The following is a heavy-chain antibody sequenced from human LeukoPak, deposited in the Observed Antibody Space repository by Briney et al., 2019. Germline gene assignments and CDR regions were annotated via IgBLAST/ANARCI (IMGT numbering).Heavy chain of an antibody. CDR3: AKMVRGVLYYFDY. CDR2: ISAYNGNT. Sequence: GASVKVSCKASGYTFTSYGISWVRRAPGQGLEWMGWISAYNGNTNYAQKLQGRVTMTTDTSTSRAYMEVRSLRSDDTAVYYCAKMVRGVLYYFDYWGQGTLVTVSS. D-gene: IGHD3-10*01. CDR1: GYTFTSYG. V-gene: IGHV1-18*01. J-gene: IGHJ4*02.